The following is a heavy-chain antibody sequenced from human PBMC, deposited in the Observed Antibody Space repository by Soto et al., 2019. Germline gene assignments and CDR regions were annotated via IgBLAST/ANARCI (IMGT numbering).Heavy chain of an antibody. J-gene: IGHJ4*02. CDR1: GGTFSSYA. Sequence: QVQLVQSGAEVKKPGSSVKVSCKASGGTFSSYAISWVRQAPGQGLEWMGGIIPIFGTANYAQKFQGRVTITADESXXPAYMELSSLRSDNTAVYYCASQRRSIAARTDSDYWGQGTLVTVSS. CDR2: IIPIFGTA. V-gene: IGHV1-69*12. CDR3: ASQRRSIAARTDSDY. D-gene: IGHD6-6*01.